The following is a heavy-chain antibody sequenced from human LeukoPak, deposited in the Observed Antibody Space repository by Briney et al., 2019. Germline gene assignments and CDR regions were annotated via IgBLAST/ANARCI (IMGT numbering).Heavy chain of an antibody. D-gene: IGHD3-3*01. CDR1: GFTFSNYA. CDR2: ISGNGGNT. J-gene: IGHJ4*02. V-gene: IGHV3-23*01. Sequence: GGSLRLSCAGSGFTFSNYAMNWVRQAPGKGLEWVSVISGNGGNTNYADSVKGRFTISRDNSKNTLYLQMNSLRAEDTAVYYCAKEGDYDFWSGSSFDYWGQGTLVTVSS. CDR3: AKEGDYDFWSGSSFDY.